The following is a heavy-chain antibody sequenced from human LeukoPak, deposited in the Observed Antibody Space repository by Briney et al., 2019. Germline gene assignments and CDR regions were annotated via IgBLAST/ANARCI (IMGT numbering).Heavy chain of an antibody. CDR3: ARDSAGNDY. CDR2: IKQDGSEK. J-gene: IGHJ4*02. D-gene: IGHD6-13*01. V-gene: IGHV3-7*01. CDR1: GFTFSTYW. Sequence: VQPGGSLRLSCAASGFTFSTYWMSWVRQAPGKGLEWVANIKQDGSEKYYVDSVKGRFTISRDNAKNSLYLRMNSLRAEDTAMYYCARDSAGNDYWGQGTLVTVSS.